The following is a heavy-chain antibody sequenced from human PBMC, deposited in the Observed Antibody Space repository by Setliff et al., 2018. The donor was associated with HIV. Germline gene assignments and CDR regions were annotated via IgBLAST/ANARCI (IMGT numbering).Heavy chain of an antibody. J-gene: IGHJ4*02. CDR3: ARGLRAYLGY. CDR2: IDPKSGNT. D-gene: IGHD1-26*01. V-gene: IGHV1-8*01. CDR1: EYTSASYV. Sequence: ASVKVSCKTAEYTSASYVINWVRQAAGQGLEWMGRIDPKSGNTGYAQEFQGRVTMTRNTSISTAYMELISLTSDDTAIYFCARGLRAYLGYWGQGTLVTVSS.